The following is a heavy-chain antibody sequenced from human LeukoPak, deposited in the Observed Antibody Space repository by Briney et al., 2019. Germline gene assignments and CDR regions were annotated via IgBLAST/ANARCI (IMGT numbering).Heavy chain of an antibody. CDR3: ARVDGQQQLVPRNNWFDP. Sequence: AASVTVSCNASGGTLSSYAISWVRQAPGQGLEWMGGIIPIFGTANYAQKFQGRVTITTDESTSTAYIELSSLRSEDTAVYYCARVDGQQQLVPRNNWFDPWGQGTLVTVSS. D-gene: IGHD6-13*01. V-gene: IGHV1-69*05. CDR1: GGTLSSYA. J-gene: IGHJ5*02. CDR2: IIPIFGTA.